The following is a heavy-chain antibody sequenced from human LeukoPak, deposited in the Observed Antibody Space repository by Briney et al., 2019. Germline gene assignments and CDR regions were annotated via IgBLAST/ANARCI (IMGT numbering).Heavy chain of an antibody. V-gene: IGHV1-2*02. J-gene: IGHJ4*02. CDR2: TSTNSSHT. Sequence: ASVKVSCKASGYIFTGYYMHWLRQAPGQGVGCNGWTSTNSSHTNYAQRFHGRVTINRHTSISTAYMELSRLRSDDTAVYYCAGGRDGYNFVDYWGQGTLVTVSS. D-gene: IGHD5-24*01. CDR3: AGGRDGYNFVDY. CDR1: GYIFTGYY.